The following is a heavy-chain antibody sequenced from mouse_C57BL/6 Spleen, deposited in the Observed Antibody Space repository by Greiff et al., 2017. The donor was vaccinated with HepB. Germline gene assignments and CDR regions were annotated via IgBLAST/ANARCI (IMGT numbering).Heavy chain of an antibody. CDR2: IRLKSDNYAT. CDR3: TGTTDAY. D-gene: IGHD1-1*01. Sequence: DVKLVESGGGLVQPGGSMKLSCVASGFTFSNYWMNWVRQSPEKGLEWVAQIRLKSDNYATHYAESVKGRFTISRDDSKSRVYLQMNNLRAEDTGIYYGTGTTDAYWGQGTLVTVSA. V-gene: IGHV6-3*01. J-gene: IGHJ3*01. CDR1: GFTFSNYW.